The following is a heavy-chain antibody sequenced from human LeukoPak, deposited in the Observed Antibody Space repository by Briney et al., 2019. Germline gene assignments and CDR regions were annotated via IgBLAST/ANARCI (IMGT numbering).Heavy chain of an antibody. V-gene: IGHV4-59*01. J-gene: IGHJ4*02. CDR1: GGSISSYY. D-gene: IGHD6-25*01. CDR3: ARGGKRPTDY. CDR2: IYYSGSI. Sequence: PSETLSLTCTVSGGSISSYYWSWIRQPPGKGLEWIGYIYYSGSINYNPSLKSRVTISVDTSKNQFSLKLSSVTAADTAVYYCARGGKRPTDYWGQGTLVTVSS.